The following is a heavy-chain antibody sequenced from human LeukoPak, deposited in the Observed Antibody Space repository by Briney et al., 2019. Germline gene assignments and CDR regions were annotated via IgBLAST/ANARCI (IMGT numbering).Heavy chain of an antibody. Sequence: SQTLSLTCTVSGGSISSGGYYWSWIRQHPGQGLEWIGYIYYSGSTYYNPSLKSRVTISVDTSKNQFSLKLSSVTAADTAVYYCARDSLRQKGFDYWGQGTLVTVSS. CDR2: IYYSGST. D-gene: IGHD5/OR15-5a*01. CDR3: ARDSLRQKGFDY. J-gene: IGHJ4*02. CDR1: GGSISSGGYY. V-gene: IGHV4-31*03.